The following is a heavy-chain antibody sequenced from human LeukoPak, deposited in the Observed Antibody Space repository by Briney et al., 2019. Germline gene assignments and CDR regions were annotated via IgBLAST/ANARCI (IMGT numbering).Heavy chain of an antibody. CDR3: STQAAGRVY. V-gene: IGHV3-74*01. J-gene: IGHJ4*02. Sequence: GGSLRLSCAASGFTFSDYWMHWVRQTPGKGLVWVSRINGDGSSTNYADSVKGRFTISRDNAKNTLYLQMNSLRAEDTAVYYCSTQAAGRVYWGQGTLVTASS. CDR2: INGDGSST. D-gene: IGHD6-13*01. CDR1: GFTFSDYW.